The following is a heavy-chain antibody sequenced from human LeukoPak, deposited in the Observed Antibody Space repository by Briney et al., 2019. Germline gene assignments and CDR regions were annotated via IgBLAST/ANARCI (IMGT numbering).Heavy chain of an antibody. CDR1: GFTFSSYS. V-gene: IGHV3-21*01. D-gene: IGHD4-17*01. CDR2: ISSTSTYI. Sequence: GGSLRLSCAASGFTFSSYSMNWVRQAPGKGLEWVSSISSTSTYIYYADSVKGRFTISRDNAKNSLYLQMNSLGAEDTAVYYCARDPPVTSDAFDIWGQGTMVTVSS. CDR3: ARDPPVTSDAFDI. J-gene: IGHJ3*02.